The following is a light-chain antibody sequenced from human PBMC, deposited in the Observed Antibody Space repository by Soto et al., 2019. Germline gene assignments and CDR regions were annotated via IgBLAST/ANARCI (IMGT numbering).Light chain of an antibody. J-gene: IGKJ1*01. V-gene: IGKV1-5*01. CDR2: DAS. Sequence: DIQMTQSPSTLSASVGDRVTITCRASQTISSWLAWYQQKPGKAPNPLIYDASNLESGVPSRFSGSGSGTEFPLTISSLQPDDFATYYCQQYNTFSQTFGLGTKVDIK. CDR1: QTISSW. CDR3: QQYNTFSQT.